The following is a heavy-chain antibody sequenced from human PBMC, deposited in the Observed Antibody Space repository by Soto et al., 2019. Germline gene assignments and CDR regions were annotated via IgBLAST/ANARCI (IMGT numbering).Heavy chain of an antibody. J-gene: IGHJ2*01. CDR3: AGGPRYWSFAL. D-gene: IGHD1-20*01. CDR1: GGSSRAYH. Sequence: GELQQWGTGLLKPSETLSLNCSVYGGSSRAYHWSLIRQSPGEGLEWIGEFSYSGSLNYNPSPKGRVAVSLDTSTNHFSLTLTSVTAADTAVYFCAGGPRYWSFALWGRGTLVTVS. V-gene: IGHV4-34*01. CDR2: FSYSGSL.